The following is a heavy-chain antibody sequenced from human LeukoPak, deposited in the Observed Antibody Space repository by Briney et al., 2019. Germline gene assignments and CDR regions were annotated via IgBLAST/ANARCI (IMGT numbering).Heavy chain of an antibody. J-gene: IGHJ4*02. Sequence: SETLSLTCTVSGGSISSSSYYWGWIRQPPGKGLEWIGEINHSGSTNYNPSLKSRVTISVDTSKNHFSLKLSSVTAADTGVYYCARQGHSSGWYDYWGQGTLVTVSS. V-gene: IGHV4-39*01. D-gene: IGHD6-19*01. CDR2: INHSGST. CDR3: ARQGHSSGWYDY. CDR1: GGSISSSSYY.